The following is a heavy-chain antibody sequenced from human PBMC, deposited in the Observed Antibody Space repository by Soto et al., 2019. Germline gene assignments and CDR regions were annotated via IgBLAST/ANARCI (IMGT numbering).Heavy chain of an antibody. V-gene: IGHV4-59*08. J-gene: IGHJ6*03. CDR1: GGSISSYY. D-gene: IGHD3-16*01. CDR2: IYYSGST. CDR3: ARHGAGHYYYYYMDV. Sequence: PSETLSLTCTVSGGSISSYYWSWIRQPPGKGLEWIGYIYYSGSTNYNPSLKSRVTISVDTSKNQFSLKLSSVTAADTAVYYCARHGAGHYYYYYMDVWGKGTTVTVSS.